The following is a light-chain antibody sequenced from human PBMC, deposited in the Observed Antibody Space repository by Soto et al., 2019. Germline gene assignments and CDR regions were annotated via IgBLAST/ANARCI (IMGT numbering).Light chain of an antibody. CDR2: EFS. Sequence: QSALTQPASVSGSPGQSITISCTGTSSDVGSYNLVSWYQQHPGKAPKLMIYEFSKRPSGVSNRFSGSKSGNTASLTISGLQAEDEADYYCCSYAGSSTVVFGGGTKVTVL. CDR1: SSDVGSYNL. V-gene: IGLV2-23*02. CDR3: CSYAGSSTVV. J-gene: IGLJ2*01.